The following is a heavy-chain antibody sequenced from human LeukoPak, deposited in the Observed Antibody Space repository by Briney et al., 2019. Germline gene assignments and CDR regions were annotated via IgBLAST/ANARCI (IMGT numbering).Heavy chain of an antibody. J-gene: IGHJ4*02. CDR1: GDTFTTYG. CDR2: IIPIFGRG. CDR3: ARVGERWQQLARFDY. Sequence: SVKVSSKAFGDTFTTYGINWVRQAPGQGLEWMGGIIPIFGRGDYAQALPGRVTLTAEASITTVYMELSRLRSPGTAVYYCARVGERWQQLARFDYWGQGTLVTVSS. V-gene: IGHV1-69*13. D-gene: IGHD6-13*01.